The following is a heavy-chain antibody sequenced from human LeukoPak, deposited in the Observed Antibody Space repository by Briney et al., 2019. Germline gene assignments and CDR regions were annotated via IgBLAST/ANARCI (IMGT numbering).Heavy chain of an antibody. D-gene: IGHD2-2*01. CDR1: GYTFTGYY. J-gene: IGHJ5*02. V-gene: IGHV1-2*02. CDR3: AREVIVVVPAAASGWFDP. Sequence: ASVKVSCKASGYTFTGYYMHWVRQAPGQGLEWMGWINPNSGGTNYAQKFQGRVTMTRDTSISTAYMELSRLRSDDTAVYYCAREVIVVVPAAASGWFDPWGQGTLVTVSS. CDR2: INPNSGGT.